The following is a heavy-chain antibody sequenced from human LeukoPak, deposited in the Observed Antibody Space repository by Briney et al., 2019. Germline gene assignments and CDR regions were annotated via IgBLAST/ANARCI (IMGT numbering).Heavy chain of an antibody. V-gene: IGHV3-48*01. CDR3: GRAYLAGVRD. J-gene: IGHJ4*02. Sequence: GGSLGLSCAVSGFTLSSYSMKWVRQAPGKGLEWVSYISHSSSTIYYADSVKGRFTISRDNAKNSLYLQMNSLTADDTGVYYCGRAYLAGVRDWGQGTLVTVSS. CDR2: ISHSSSTI. D-gene: IGHD3-10*01. CDR1: GFTLSSYS.